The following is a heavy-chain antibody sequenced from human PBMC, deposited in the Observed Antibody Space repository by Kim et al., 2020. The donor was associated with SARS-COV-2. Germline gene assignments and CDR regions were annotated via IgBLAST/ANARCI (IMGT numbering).Heavy chain of an antibody. J-gene: IGHJ4*02. CDR1: GFTVSSNY. V-gene: IGHV3-66*01. D-gene: IGHD3-16*01. CDR3: ASRPNTGEYYFDY. CDR2: IYSGGRT. Sequence: GGSLRLSCAASGFTVSSNYMSWVRQAPGKGLEWLSVIYSGGRTYYADSVKGRFTISRDNSKNTLYLQMNSLRAEDTAVYYCASRPNTGEYYFDYWGQGTLVTVSS.